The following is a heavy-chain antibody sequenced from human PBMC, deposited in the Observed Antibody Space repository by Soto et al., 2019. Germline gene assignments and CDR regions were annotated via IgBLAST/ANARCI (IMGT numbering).Heavy chain of an antibody. Sequence: SGPTLWTPTKPLTLPSTFPGSSSSTGGVGLAGIGHPQGKPLEWLALIYWNDDKRYSPSLKSRLTITKDTSKNQVVLTMTNMDPVDTATYYCAHRGIVVVPAAILAPWFDPWGQGTLVTVSS. V-gene: IGHV2-5*01. D-gene: IGHD2-2*02. CDR2: IYWNDDK. CDR1: GSSSSTGGVG. CDR3: AHRGIVVVPAAILAPWFDP. J-gene: IGHJ5*02.